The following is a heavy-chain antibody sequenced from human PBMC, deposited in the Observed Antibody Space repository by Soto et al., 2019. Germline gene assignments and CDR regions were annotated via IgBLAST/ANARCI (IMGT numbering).Heavy chain of an antibody. CDR2: IIPILGIA. CDR1: GGTFSSYT. Sequence: QVQLVQSGAEVKKPGSSVKVSCKASGGTFSSYTISWVRQAPGQGLEWMGRIIPILGIANYAQKVQGRVTITADKSTSTAYMELSSLRSEDTAVYYCARDEGIVVVPAAIHWFDPWGQGTLVTVSS. V-gene: IGHV1-69*08. D-gene: IGHD2-2*01. CDR3: ARDEGIVVVPAAIHWFDP. J-gene: IGHJ5*02.